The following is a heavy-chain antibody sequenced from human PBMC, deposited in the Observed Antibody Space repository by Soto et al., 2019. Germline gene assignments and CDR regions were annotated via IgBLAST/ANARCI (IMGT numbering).Heavy chain of an antibody. D-gene: IGHD3-9*01. CDR1: GGSISSGGYY. CDR2: IYYSGST. V-gene: IGHV4-31*03. Sequence: SETLSLTCTVSGGSISSGGYYWSWIRQHPGKGLEWIGYIYYSGSTYYNPSLKSRVTISVDTSKNQFSLKLSSVTAADTAVYYCASQSGYYDILTGYTPSHVDYWGQGTPVTVSS. J-gene: IGHJ4*02. CDR3: ASQSGYYDILTGYTPSHVDY.